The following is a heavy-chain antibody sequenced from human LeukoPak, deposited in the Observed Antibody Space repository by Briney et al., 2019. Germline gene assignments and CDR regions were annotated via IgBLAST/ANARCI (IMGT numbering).Heavy chain of an antibody. Sequence: SETLSLTCTVSGGSISSGGYYWSWIRQHSGKGLEWIGYIYYSGSTYYNPSLKSRVTISVDTSKNQFSLKLSSVTAADTAVYYCARVMSGVGYSYGLYFDYWGQGTLVTVSS. V-gene: IGHV4-31*03. D-gene: IGHD5-18*01. CDR3: ARVMSGVGYSYGLYFDY. J-gene: IGHJ4*02. CDR1: GGSISSGGYY. CDR2: IYYSGST.